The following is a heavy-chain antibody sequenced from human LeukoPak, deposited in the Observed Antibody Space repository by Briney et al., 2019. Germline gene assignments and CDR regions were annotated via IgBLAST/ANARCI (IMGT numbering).Heavy chain of an antibody. J-gene: IGHJ6*03. CDR1: GYTFTSYG. D-gene: IGHD6-13*01. Sequence: ASVKVSCKASGYTFTSYGISWVRQAPGRGLEWMGWISAYNGNTNYAQKLQGRVTMTTDTSTSTAYMELRSLRSDDTAVYYCARGPYSSSWYGYYYYYMDVWGKGTTVTVSS. CDR3: ARGPYSSSWYGYYYYYMDV. CDR2: ISAYNGNT. V-gene: IGHV1-18*01.